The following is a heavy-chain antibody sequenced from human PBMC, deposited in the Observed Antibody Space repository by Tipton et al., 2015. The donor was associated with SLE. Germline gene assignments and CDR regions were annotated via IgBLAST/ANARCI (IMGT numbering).Heavy chain of an antibody. CDR1: GGSISSHY. CDR2: IYYSGST. D-gene: IGHD3-10*01. CDR3: ATGDGNDAFDI. V-gene: IGHV4-59*11. Sequence: TLSLTCTVSGGSISSHYWSWIRQPPGKGLERIGYIYYSGSTNYNPSLKSRVTISVDTSKNQFSLKLSSVTAADTAVYYCATGDGNDAFDIWGQGTMVTVSS. J-gene: IGHJ3*02.